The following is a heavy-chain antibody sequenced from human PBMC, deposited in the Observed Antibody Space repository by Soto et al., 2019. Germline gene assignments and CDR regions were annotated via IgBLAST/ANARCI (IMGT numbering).Heavy chain of an antibody. Sequence: QVQLVQSGAEVKKPGSSVKVSCKASGGTFSSYPISWVRQAPGQGLEWMGRIIPILDITDYAQRFQGRVTITADKSTSTAYMELSSLSSDDTAVYYLSIHTSTGTTSGYYFDYWGQGTLVTVSS. D-gene: IGHD1-7*01. CDR2: IIPILDIT. J-gene: IGHJ4*02. CDR3: SIHTSTGTTSGYYFDY. V-gene: IGHV1-69*02. CDR1: GGTFSSYP.